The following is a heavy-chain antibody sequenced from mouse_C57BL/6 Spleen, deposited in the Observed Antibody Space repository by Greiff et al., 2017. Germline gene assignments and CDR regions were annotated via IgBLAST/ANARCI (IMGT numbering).Heavy chain of an antibody. CDR3: TRRGVTPTGYYFDY. CDR2: IDPETGGT. CDR1: GYTFTDYE. V-gene: IGHV1-15*01. J-gene: IGHJ2*01. Sequence: VQLQESGAELVRPGASVTLSCKASGYTFTDYEMHWVKQTPVHGLEWIGAIDPETGGTAYNQKFKGKAILTADKSSSTAYMELRSLTSEDSAVYYCTRRGVTPTGYYFDYWGQGTTLTVSS. D-gene: IGHD2-2*01.